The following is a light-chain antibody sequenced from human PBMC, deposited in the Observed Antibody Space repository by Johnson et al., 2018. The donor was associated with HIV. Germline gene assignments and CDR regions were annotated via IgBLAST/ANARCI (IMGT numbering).Light chain of an antibody. CDR1: SSNIGNNY. V-gene: IGLV1-51*01. CDR3: GTWDSSLSAGLYF. CDR2: DNN. Sequence: QSVLTQPPSVSAAPGQKVTISCSGRSSNIGNNYVSWYQQLPGTAPKLLIYDNNKRPSGIPDRFSGSKSGTSATLGITGLQTGDEADYYCGTWDSSLSAGLYFFGTGTKVTVL. J-gene: IGLJ1*01.